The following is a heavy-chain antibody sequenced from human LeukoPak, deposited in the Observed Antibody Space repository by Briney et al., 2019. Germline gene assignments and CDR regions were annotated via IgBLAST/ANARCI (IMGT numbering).Heavy chain of an antibody. CDR3: ARGPLHGAFDY. Sequence: GGSLRLSCTASGFTFSNYGMHWVRQAPGKGLEWVAVISYDGSNKYYADSVQGRFTGSRDNSKNTVYLQMNSLRADDTAVYYCARGPLHGAFDYWGQGTLVTVSS. J-gene: IGHJ4*02. CDR1: GFTFSNYG. D-gene: IGHD4-17*01. CDR2: ISYDGSNK. V-gene: IGHV3-30*03.